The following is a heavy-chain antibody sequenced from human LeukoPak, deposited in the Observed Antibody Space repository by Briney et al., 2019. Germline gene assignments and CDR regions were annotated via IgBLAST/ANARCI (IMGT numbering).Heavy chain of an antibody. D-gene: IGHD3-9*01. J-gene: IGHJ6*02. CDR2: ISYDGSSK. CDR1: GFTFSSYG. V-gene: IGHV3-30*18. Sequence: GGSLRLSCAASGFTFSSYGMHWVRQAPGKGLEWVAVISYDGSSKYYADSVRGRFTISRDNSKNTLYLQMNSLRAEDTAVYYCAKGGDDILTGYPSYYYYYGMDVWGQGTTVTVSS. CDR3: AKGGDDILTGYPSYYYYYGMDV.